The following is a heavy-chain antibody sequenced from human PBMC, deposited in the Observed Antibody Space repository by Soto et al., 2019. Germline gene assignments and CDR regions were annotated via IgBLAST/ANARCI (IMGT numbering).Heavy chain of an antibody. CDR3: ARGLGSSGWYSPWDAFDI. Sequence: SVKVSCKASGGTFNSYAIDWVRQAPGQGLEWMGGIIPIFGTTNYAQKLQGRVKLTADESTRTAYMELSTLRSEDTAVYYCARGLGSSGWYSPWDAFDIWGQGTMVTVS. V-gene: IGHV1-69*13. CDR1: GGTFNSYA. J-gene: IGHJ3*02. D-gene: IGHD6-19*01. CDR2: IIPIFGTT.